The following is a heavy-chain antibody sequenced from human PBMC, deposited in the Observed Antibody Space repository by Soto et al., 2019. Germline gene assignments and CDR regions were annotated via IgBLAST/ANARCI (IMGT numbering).Heavy chain of an antibody. CDR2: ISHDGSKK. V-gene: IGHV3-30-3*01. CDR3: ARDRRMSDIGMVLDH. J-gene: IGHJ4*02. CDR1: GFSFNSYA. D-gene: IGHD5-18*01. Sequence: GGSLRLSCAASGFSFNSYAVHWVRQAPGKGLEWVAIISHDGSKKFYADSVKGRFTISRDNAKNRLYLQMDGLRLDDTALYFCARDRRMSDIGMVLDHWGQGTLVTVSS.